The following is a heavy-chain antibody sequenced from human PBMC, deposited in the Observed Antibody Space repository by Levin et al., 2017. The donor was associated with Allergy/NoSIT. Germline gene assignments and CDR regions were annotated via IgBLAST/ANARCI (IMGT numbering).Heavy chain of an antibody. CDR3: ARGLDSTAGYYFPRRPWFDT. D-gene: IGHD3-22*01. CDR2: ISLGGSP. J-gene: IGHJ5*02. V-gene: IGHV4-34*01. Sequence: PSETLSLTCAVSGGSLSGYYWTWIRLSPGKGLEWIGEISLGGSPNYNPSLKSRVTISTDTAKNHLSLTLMSVTAADRAVYFCARGLDSTAGYYFPRRPWFDTWGLGTPVTVSS. CDR1: GGSLSGYY.